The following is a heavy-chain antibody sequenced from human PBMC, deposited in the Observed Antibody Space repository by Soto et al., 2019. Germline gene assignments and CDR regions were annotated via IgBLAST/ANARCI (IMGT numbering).Heavy chain of an antibody. CDR2: IYYSGST. J-gene: IGHJ4*02. CDR3: AREDPPSSRFDY. Sequence: WETLSLTCTVSGGSISSYYWSWIRQPPGKGLEWIGYIYYSGSTNYNPSLKSRVTISVDTSKNQFSLKLSSVTAADTAVYYCAREDPPSSRFDYWGQGTLVTVSS. V-gene: IGHV4-59*01. CDR1: GGSISSYY.